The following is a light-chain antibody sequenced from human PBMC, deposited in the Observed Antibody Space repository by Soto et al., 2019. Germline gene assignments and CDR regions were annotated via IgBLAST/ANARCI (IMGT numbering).Light chain of an antibody. CDR3: QQRSNWPIT. Sequence: EIVLTQSPATLSLSPGERATLSCRASQSVSSSLAWYQQKPGQAPRLLIYAASNRATGIPVRFSGSGSGTDFTLTISTLEPEDLAVYYCQQRSNWPITFGQGTRLEIK. J-gene: IGKJ5*01. CDR1: QSVSSS. V-gene: IGKV3-11*01. CDR2: AAS.